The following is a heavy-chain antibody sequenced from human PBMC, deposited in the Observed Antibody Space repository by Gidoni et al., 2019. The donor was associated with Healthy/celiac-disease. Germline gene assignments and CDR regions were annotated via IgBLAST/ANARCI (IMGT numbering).Heavy chain of an antibody. Sequence: QAQLQQWGAGLLKPSETLSLTCAVDGGSFSGYYWCWIRQPPGKGLEWIGEINHSGSTNYNPSLKSRVTISVDTSKNQFSLKLSSVTAADTAVYYCARGLLVGGWFDPWGQGTLVTVSS. J-gene: IGHJ5*02. CDR2: INHSGST. V-gene: IGHV4-34*01. CDR3: ARGLLVGGWFDP. D-gene: IGHD1-26*01. CDR1: GGSFSGYY.